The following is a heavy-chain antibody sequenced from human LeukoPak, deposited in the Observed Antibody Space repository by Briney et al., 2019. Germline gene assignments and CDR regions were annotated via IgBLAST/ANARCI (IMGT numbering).Heavy chain of an antibody. CDR1: GFNFNNAW. V-gene: IGHV3-15*01. Sequence: PGGSLRLSCAASGFNFNNAWMSWVRQAPGMGLEWVGRIKSKTSGGTTDYAAPVEGRFTISRDDSKNTLFPQMNSLKTEDTAFYYCTTYMAARPDNFGFWGQGTLVTVSS. CDR2: IKSKTSGGTT. D-gene: IGHD6-6*01. J-gene: IGHJ4*02. CDR3: TTYMAARPDNFGF.